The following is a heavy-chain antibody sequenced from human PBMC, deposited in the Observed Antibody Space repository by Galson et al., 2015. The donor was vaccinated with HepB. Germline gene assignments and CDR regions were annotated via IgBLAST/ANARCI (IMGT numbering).Heavy chain of an antibody. CDR2: VYYSGTT. D-gene: IGHD5-24*01. CDR3: ARLTMARLFDY. Sequence: ETLSLTCTVSGGSISSYYWSWIRQPPGKELEWLGYVYYSGTTIYNPSLKSRVSISVETSKNQFSLKLNSVTAADTAVYYCARLTMARLFDYWGQGALVTVSS. CDR1: GGSISSYY. J-gene: IGHJ4*02. V-gene: IGHV4-59*12.